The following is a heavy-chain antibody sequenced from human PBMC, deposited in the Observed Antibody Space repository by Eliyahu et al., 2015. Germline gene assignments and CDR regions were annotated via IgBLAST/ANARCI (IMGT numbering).Heavy chain of an antibody. V-gene: IGHV1-69*01. Sequence: QVQLVQSGAEVKKPGSSVKVSCKASGGTFSSYAISWVRQAPGQGLGWMGGIIPIFGTANYAQKFQGRVTITADESTSTAYMELSSLRSEDTAVYYCAIRDYGELYYYYGMDVWGQGTTVTVSS. J-gene: IGHJ6*02. D-gene: IGHD4-17*01. CDR2: IIPIFGTA. CDR1: GGTFSSYA. CDR3: AIRDYGELYYYYGMDV.